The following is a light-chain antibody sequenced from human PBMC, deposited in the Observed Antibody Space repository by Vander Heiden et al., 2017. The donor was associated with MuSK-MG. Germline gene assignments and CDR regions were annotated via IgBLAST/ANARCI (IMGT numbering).Light chain of an antibody. J-gene: IGKJ4*01. CDR3: QQSDSVPLT. V-gene: IGKV1-39*01. Sequence: DIQMTQSPSSLSASVGDRVSITCRASQSISTYLNWYQQRPGQAPKLLIYAASSLQSGVPSRFRGSGSGTDFTLTISRLQPEDFAIYYCQQSDSVPLTFGGGTTVDIK. CDR2: AAS. CDR1: QSISTY.